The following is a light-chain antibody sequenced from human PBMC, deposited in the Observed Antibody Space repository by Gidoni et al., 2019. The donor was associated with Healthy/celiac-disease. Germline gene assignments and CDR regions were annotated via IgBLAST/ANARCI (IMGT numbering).Light chain of an antibody. CDR3: QQYYSTPLLT. Sequence: DIVMTQSPDSLAVSLGERATINCKSSQSVLYSSNNKNYLAWYQQKPGLPPKLLIYWASTRESGVPDRFSGSGSATDFTLTISSLQAEDVAVYYCQQYYSTPLLTFGGGTKVEIK. CDR2: WAS. CDR1: QSVLYSSNNKNY. V-gene: IGKV4-1*01. J-gene: IGKJ4*01.